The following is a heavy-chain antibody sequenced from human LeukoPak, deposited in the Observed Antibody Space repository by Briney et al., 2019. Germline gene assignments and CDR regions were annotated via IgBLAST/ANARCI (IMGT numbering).Heavy chain of an antibody. D-gene: IGHD3-3*01. V-gene: IGHV7-4-1*02. J-gene: IGHJ5*02. CDR2: INTNTGNP. Sequence: ASVKVSCKASGGTFTSYAMNWVRQAPGQGLEWMGWINTNTGNPTYAQGFTGRFVFSLDTSVSTAYLQISSLKAEDTAVYYCARDSSKYYDFWSGYPNLNWFDPWGQGTLVTVSS. CDR3: ARDSSKYYDFWSGYPNLNWFDP. CDR1: GGTFTSYA.